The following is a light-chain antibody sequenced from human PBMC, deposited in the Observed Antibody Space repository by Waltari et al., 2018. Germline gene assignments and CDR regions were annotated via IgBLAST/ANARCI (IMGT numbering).Light chain of an antibody. Sequence: QSALTQPASVSGSPGQSITSSCTGTSSDVGSYKLVPWYPQYPGKAPKLMIYEVRKRPSGVSNRFSGSKSGNTASLTISGLQTEDEADYYCCSYADTSAHVVFGGGTKLTVL. V-gene: IGLV2-23*02. CDR2: EVR. CDR3: CSYADTSAHVV. CDR1: SSDVGSYKL. J-gene: IGLJ2*01.